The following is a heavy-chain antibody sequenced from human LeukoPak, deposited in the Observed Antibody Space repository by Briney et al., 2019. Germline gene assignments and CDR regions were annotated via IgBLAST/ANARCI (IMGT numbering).Heavy chain of an antibody. CDR2: IYYSGST. Sequence: SETLSLTCTVSGGSISTNKYYWGWIRQPPGKGLEWIGSIYYSGSTYYNPTLKSRVTIFVDTSKNQFSLKLSSVTAADTAVYYCARGHARYYYDSSGYYRPDYYFDYWGQGTLVTVSS. V-gene: IGHV4-39*01. CDR3: ARGHARYYYDSSGYYRPDYYFDY. D-gene: IGHD3-22*01. CDR1: GGSISTNKYY. J-gene: IGHJ4*02.